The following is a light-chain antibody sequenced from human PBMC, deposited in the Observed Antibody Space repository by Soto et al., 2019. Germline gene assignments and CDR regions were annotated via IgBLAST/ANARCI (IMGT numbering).Light chain of an antibody. CDR2: GNS. Sequence: QSALTQPPSVSGAPGQRVTISCTGSSSNIGAGYDVHWYQQFPGTAPKLLIYGNSNRPSGVPARFSGSKSGSSASLAITGLQAEDEADYYCQSYDSSLTGPKVLFGGGIKLTVL. CDR1: SSNIGAGYD. CDR3: QSYDSSLTGPKVL. V-gene: IGLV1-40*01. J-gene: IGLJ2*01.